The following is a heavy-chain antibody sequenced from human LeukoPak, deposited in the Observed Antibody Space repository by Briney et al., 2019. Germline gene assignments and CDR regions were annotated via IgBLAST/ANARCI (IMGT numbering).Heavy chain of an antibody. CDR3: ARDRDSGYGFRFDP. J-gene: IGHJ5*02. Sequence: PGGSLRLSCAASGFTFSSYEMNWVRRAPGKGLEWISYISSSGSSISYADSVKGRFTISRDNAKNSLYLQMNSLRAEDTAVYYCARDRDSGYGFRFDPWGQGTLVTVSS. V-gene: IGHV3-48*03. CDR1: GFTFSSYE. D-gene: IGHD5-12*01. CDR2: ISSSGSSI.